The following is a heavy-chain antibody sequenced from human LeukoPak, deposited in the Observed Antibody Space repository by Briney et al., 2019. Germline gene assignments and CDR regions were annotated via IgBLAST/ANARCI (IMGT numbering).Heavy chain of an antibody. CDR1: GGTFSSYA. CDR3: ARALYSSSLPGGY. D-gene: IGHD6-13*01. CDR2: IIPIFGTA. J-gene: IGHJ4*02. Sequence: SVKVSCKASGGTFSSYAISWVRQAPGQGLEWMGGIIPIFGTANYAQKFQGRVTMTTDTSTSTAYMELRSLRSDDTAVYYCARALYSSSLPGGYWGQGMLVTVSS. V-gene: IGHV1-69*05.